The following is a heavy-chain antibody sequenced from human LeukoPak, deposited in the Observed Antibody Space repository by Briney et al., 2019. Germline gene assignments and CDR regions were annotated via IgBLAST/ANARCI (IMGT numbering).Heavy chain of an antibody. D-gene: IGHD2-2*01. Sequence: GGSLRLSCAASGFTVSSNYMSWVRQAPGKGLEWVSVIYSGGSKYYADSVKGGFSISRDNSKHTPYLQMNRLRAEDTAVYYCARVYCSSTSCSYYYYYYMNVWGKGTTVTVSS. V-gene: IGHV3-53*01. J-gene: IGHJ6*03. CDR1: GFTVSSNY. CDR2: IYSGGSK. CDR3: ARVYCSSTSCSYYYYYYMNV.